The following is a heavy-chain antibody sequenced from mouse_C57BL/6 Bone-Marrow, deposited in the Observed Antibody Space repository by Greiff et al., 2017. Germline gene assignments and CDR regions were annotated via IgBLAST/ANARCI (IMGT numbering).Heavy chain of an antibody. V-gene: IGHV14-4*01. CDR3: SSFDGNYFDF. CDR2: IDPEIGDT. Sequence: EVQLQQSGAELVRPGASVKLSCTASGFNIKDDYIHWVKQRPEQGLEWLGWIDPEIGDTEYASKFQGKATITSDTSSTTAYLQLSSLTSEDTAVYYCSSFDGNYFDFWGQGTPLTVAS. J-gene: IGHJ2*01. D-gene: IGHD2-3*01. CDR1: GFNIKDDY.